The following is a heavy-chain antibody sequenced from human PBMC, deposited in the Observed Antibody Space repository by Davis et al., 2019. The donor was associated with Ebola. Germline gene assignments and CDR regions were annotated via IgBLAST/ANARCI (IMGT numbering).Heavy chain of an antibody. D-gene: IGHD6-13*01. CDR3: ARTRIHRIAAAGRDYYYYYGMDV. Sequence: ASVKVSCKASGYTFTSYDINWVRQATGQGLEWMGWMNPNSGNTGYAQKFQGRVTMTRNTSISTAYMELSSLRSEDTAVYYCARTRIHRIAAAGRDYYYYYGMDVWGQGTTVTVSS. J-gene: IGHJ6*02. CDR1: GYTFTSYD. CDR2: MNPNSGNT. V-gene: IGHV1-8*01.